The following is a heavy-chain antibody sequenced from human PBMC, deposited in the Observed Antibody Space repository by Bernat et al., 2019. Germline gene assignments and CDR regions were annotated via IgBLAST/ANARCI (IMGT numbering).Heavy chain of an antibody. D-gene: IGHD2-15*01. CDR3: APTGVAAGATPTPW. Sequence: QVQLVQSGAEVKKPGSSVKVSCKASGGTFSSYAISWVQQAPGQGLEWMGGIIPIFGTANYAQKFQGRVTITADESTSTAYMELSSLRSEDTAVYYCAPTGVAAGATPTPWWGQGTLVTVSS. CDR2: IIPIFGTA. CDR1: GGTFSSYA. J-gene: IGHJ4*02. V-gene: IGHV1-69*01.